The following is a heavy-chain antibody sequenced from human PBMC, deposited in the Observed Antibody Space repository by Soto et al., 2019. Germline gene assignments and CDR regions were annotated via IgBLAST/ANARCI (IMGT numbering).Heavy chain of an antibody. CDR2: IYYSGST. CDR1: GGSISSYY. J-gene: IGHJ4*02. CDR3: ARLANDFWSGYYNQYYFDY. V-gene: IGHV4-59*08. Sequence: PSETLSLTCTVSGGSISSYYWSWIRQPPGKGLEWIGYIYYSGSTNYNPSLKSRVTISVDTSKNQFSLKLSSVTAADTAVYYCARLANDFWSGYYNQYYFDYWGQGTLVTVSS. D-gene: IGHD3-3*01.